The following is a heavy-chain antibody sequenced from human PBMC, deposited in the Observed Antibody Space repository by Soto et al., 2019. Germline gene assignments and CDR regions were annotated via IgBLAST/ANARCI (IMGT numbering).Heavy chain of an antibody. J-gene: IGHJ4*02. Sequence: QVHLVESGAEVKKPGASVKVSCKASGYTFTSYGITWVRQAPGQGLEWMGWISAHNGNTDYAQKLQGRVIVTRDTSTSTAYMELRSLRSDDTAVYYCARGRYGDYWGQGALVTVSS. D-gene: IGHD1-1*01. CDR1: GYTFTSYG. V-gene: IGHV1-18*01. CDR2: ISAHNGNT. CDR3: ARGRYGDY.